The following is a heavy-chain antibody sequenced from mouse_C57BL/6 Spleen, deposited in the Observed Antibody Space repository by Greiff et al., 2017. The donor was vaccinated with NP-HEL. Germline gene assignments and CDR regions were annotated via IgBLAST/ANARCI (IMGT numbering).Heavy chain of an antibody. D-gene: IGHD4-1*01. CDR3: ARDLDWDVRYWYFDV. CDR2: INYDGSST. Sequence: EVMLVESEGGLVQPGSSMKLSCTASGFTFSDYYMAWVRQVPEKGLEWVANINYDGSSTYYLDSLKSRFIISRDNAKNILYLQMSSLKSEDTATYYCARDLDWDVRYWYFDVWGTGTTVTVSS. V-gene: IGHV5-16*01. CDR1: GFTFSDYY. J-gene: IGHJ1*03.